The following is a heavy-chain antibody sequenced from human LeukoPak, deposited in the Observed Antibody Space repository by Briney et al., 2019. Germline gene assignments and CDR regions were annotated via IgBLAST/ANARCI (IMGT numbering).Heavy chain of an antibody. CDR2: ISAYNGNT. J-gene: IGHJ5*01. CDR3: ASARPRVVTAIPLDS. Sequence: ASVKVSCKASGYTFTSYGISWVRQAPGQGLEWMGWISAYNGNTNHAQKLQGRVTMTTDTSTSTAYMELRSLRSDDTAVYYCASARPRVVTAIPLDSWGQGTLVTVSS. D-gene: IGHD2-21*02. V-gene: IGHV1-18*01. CDR1: GYTFTSYG.